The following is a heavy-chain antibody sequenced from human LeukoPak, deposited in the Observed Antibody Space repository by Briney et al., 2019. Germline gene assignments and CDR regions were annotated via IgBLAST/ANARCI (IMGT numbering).Heavy chain of an antibody. Sequence: ASVKVSCKASGGTFSSYAISWVRQAPGQGLEWMGGIIPIFGTANYAQKFQGRVTITADESTSTAYMELSSLRSEDTAVYYCAGIGGLAARSYYYYMDVWGKGTTVTVSS. V-gene: IGHV1-69*13. D-gene: IGHD6-6*01. CDR3: AGIGGLAARSYYYYMDV. CDR1: GGTFSSYA. J-gene: IGHJ6*03. CDR2: IIPIFGTA.